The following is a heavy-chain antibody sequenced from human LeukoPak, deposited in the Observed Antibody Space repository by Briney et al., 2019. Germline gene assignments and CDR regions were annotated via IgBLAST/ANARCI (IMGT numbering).Heavy chain of an antibody. CDR3: ARDPVTAIGYFDY. CDR2: ISYDGSNK. V-gene: IGHV3-30*04. Sequence: GRSLRLSCAASGFTFSSYAMHWVRQAPGKGLEWVAVISYDGSNKYHADSVKGRFTISRDNSKNTLYLQMNSLRAEDTAVYYCARDPVTAIGYFDYWGQGTLVTVSS. CDR1: GFTFSSYA. J-gene: IGHJ4*02. D-gene: IGHD2-21*02.